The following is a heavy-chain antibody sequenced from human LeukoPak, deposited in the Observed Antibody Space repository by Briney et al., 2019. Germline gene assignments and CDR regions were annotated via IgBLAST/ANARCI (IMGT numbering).Heavy chain of an antibody. CDR1: GYTFTGYY. J-gene: IGHJ4*02. V-gene: IGHV1-2*02. Sequence: GASVKVSCKASGYTFTGYYMHWVRQAPGQGLEWMGWINPNSGGTNYAQKFQGRVTMTRDTSISTAYMELSRLRSDDTAVYYCASTTKLGYSGYDPLRYWGQGTLVTVSS. CDR3: ASTTKLGYSGYDPLRY. CDR2: INPNSGGT. D-gene: IGHD5-12*01.